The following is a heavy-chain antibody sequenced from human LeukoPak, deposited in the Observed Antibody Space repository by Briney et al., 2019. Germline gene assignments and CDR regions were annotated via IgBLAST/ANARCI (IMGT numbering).Heavy chain of an antibody. CDR1: GYTFTSYD. D-gene: IGHD1-26*01. J-gene: IGHJ4*02. CDR2: MNPNSGNT. Sequence: ASVEVSCKASGYTFTSYDINWVRQATGQGLEWMGWMNPNSGNTGYAQKSQGRVTMTRNTSISTAYMELSSLRSEDTAVYYCARPQSGSYYFDYWGQGTLVTVSS. CDR3: ARPQSGSYYFDY. V-gene: IGHV1-8*01.